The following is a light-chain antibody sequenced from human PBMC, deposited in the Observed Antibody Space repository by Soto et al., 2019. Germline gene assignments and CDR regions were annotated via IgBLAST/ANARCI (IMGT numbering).Light chain of an antibody. V-gene: IGKV3-11*01. CDR2: DSS. J-gene: IGKJ4*01. Sequence: EIVLTQSPATLSLSAGDRATLSCRASQSVGNYLGWYQQKPGQAPRLLIYDSSNRATDIPARFSGSGSGTDFTLTISSLEPEDFAVYYCQQRSDWPPALTFVGGTKVEIK. CDR3: QQRSDWPPALT. CDR1: QSVGNY.